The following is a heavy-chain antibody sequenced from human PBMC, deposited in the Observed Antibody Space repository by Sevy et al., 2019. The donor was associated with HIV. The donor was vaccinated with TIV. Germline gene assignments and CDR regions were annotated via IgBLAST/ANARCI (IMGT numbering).Heavy chain of an antibody. J-gene: IGHJ4*02. CDR1: GFTFSIHA. CDR2: ISGGSI. CDR3: VKCRWDIVQLTDY. D-gene: IGHD2-15*01. V-gene: IGHV3-23*01. Sequence: GSLRPPCAASGFTFSIHAMGWVRQAPGKGLEGVSGISGGSIQYADSVKGRFSISRANSQNTHFLQMNSLGTDDTAVYYCVKCRWDIVQLTDYWGQGTLVTVSS.